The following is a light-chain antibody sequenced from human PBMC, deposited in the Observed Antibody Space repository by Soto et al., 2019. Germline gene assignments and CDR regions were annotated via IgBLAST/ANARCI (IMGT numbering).Light chain of an antibody. CDR2: GAS. CDR3: QQYGSSPPYT. Sequence: EIVLTQSPGTLSLSPGERATLSCRASQSVSNSYLAWYQQKPGQAPRLLISGASSRATGIPDRFSGSGSGTDFTLIISRLEPEAFAVYYCQQYGSSPPYTFGQGTKLEIK. V-gene: IGKV3-20*01. CDR1: QSVSNSY. J-gene: IGKJ2*01.